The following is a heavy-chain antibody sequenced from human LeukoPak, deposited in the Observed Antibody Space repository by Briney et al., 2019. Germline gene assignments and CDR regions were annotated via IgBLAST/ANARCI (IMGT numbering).Heavy chain of an antibody. CDR1: GYTFTSYD. CDR2: MNPNSGNT. D-gene: IGHD3-22*01. CDR3: ARGGYYYDSSGYYARYYYYYMDV. Sequence: GASVKVSCKASGYTFTSYDINWVRQATGQGLEWMGWMNPNSGNTGYAQKFQVRVTMTRNTSISTAYMELSSLRSESTAVYYCARGGYYYDSSGYYARYYYYYMDVWGKGTTVTVSS. J-gene: IGHJ6*03. V-gene: IGHV1-8*01.